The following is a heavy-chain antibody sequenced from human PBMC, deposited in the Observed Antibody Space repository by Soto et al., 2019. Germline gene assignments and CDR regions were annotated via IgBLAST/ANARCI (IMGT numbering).Heavy chain of an antibody. J-gene: IGHJ3*02. Sequence: GGSLRLSCAASGFTFSDYYMSWIRQAPGKGLEWVSYISSSGSTIYYADSVKGRFTISRDNAKNSLYLQMNSLRAEDTAVYYCASSVLRFLEWLPDERQQDAFDIWGQGTMVTVSS. CDR3: ASSVLRFLEWLPDERQQDAFDI. CDR1: GFTFSDYY. CDR2: ISSSGSTI. V-gene: IGHV3-11*01. D-gene: IGHD3-3*01.